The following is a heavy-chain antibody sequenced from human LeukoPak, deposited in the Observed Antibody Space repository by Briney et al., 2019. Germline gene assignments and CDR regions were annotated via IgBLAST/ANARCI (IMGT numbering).Heavy chain of an antibody. CDR1: GCTISSYY. D-gene: IGHD3-22*01. CDR3: ARHIRTTSSSYYPY. CDR2: IYYSGSN. Sequence: PSETLSLTCSVSGCTISSYYWSWIRQPPGKGLEWIGYIYYSGSNNYKPYLKSRDTISVATSKTQFSLILSSVTAADTAVYYCARHIRTTSSSYYPYWGQGTLVTVSS. V-gene: IGHV4-59*08. J-gene: IGHJ4*02.